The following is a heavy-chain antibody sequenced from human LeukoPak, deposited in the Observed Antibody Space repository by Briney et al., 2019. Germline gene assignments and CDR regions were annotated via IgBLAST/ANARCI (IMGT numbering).Heavy chain of an antibody. CDR1: GFTLSSYG. V-gene: IGHV3-23*01. Sequence: GGSLRLSCAASGFTLSSYGMNWVRQAPGKGLEWVSGISGSGGSTYYADSVKGRFTISRDNAKNSLYLQMNSLRAEDTAVYYCAELGITMIGGVWGKGTTVTISS. J-gene: IGHJ6*04. D-gene: IGHD3-10*02. CDR2: ISGSGGST. CDR3: AELGITMIGGV.